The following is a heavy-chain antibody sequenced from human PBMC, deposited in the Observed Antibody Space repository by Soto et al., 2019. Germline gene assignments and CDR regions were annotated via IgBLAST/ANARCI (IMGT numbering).Heavy chain of an antibody. CDR1: GFTFSSFA. D-gene: IGHD3-16*01. Sequence: GGSLSLSCSASGFTFSSFAMDWVRQAPGKGLEYVSAITNSGGSTYYTDSVKGRFTISRDNSKNTLYLQMSSLRAEDTAVYYCVKDYRRGIDYWGQGTLVTVSS. CDR2: ITNSGGST. CDR3: VKDYRRGIDY. V-gene: IGHV3-64D*08. J-gene: IGHJ4*02.